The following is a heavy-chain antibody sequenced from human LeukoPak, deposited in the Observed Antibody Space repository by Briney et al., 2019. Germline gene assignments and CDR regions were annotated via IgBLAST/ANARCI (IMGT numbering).Heavy chain of an antibody. Sequence: GGSLRLSCAASGFTFSSYAMSWVRQAPGKGLEWVSAISGSGGSTNYADSVKGRFTISRDNSKNTLYLQMNSLRAEDTAVYYCATSYLYAAGFSPFDYWGQGTLVTVSS. CDR2: ISGSGGST. V-gene: IGHV3-23*01. D-gene: IGHD2-15*01. J-gene: IGHJ4*02. CDR1: GFTFSSYA. CDR3: ATSYLYAAGFSPFDY.